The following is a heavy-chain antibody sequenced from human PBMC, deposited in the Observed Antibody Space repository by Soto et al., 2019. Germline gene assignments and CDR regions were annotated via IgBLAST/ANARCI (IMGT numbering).Heavy chain of an antibody. CDR2: INSNSGGT. V-gene: IGHV1-2*02. Sequence: ASVKVSCKASGYTFTANYIHWVRQAPGQGLEWMGWINSNSGGTKYAQNFQGRVTMTRDTSISTAYMELSRLKSDDTAVYYCATPGGPDTGGYYYFDYWGQGTLVTVSS. J-gene: IGHJ4*02. CDR1: GYTFTANY. D-gene: IGHD3-22*01. CDR3: ATPGGPDTGGYYYFDY.